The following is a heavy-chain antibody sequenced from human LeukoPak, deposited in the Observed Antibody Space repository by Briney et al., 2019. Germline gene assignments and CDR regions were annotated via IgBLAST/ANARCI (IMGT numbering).Heavy chain of an antibody. Sequence: ASVKVSCKASGGTFSSYAISWVRQAPGQGLEWMGGIIPIFGTANYAQKFQGRVTITADESTSTAYMELSSLRSEDTAVYYCARTPYDSGGYYYEYFQHWGQGILVTVSS. J-gene: IGHJ1*01. V-gene: IGHV1-69*01. D-gene: IGHD3-22*01. CDR3: ARTPYDSGGYYYEYFQH. CDR1: GGTFSSYA. CDR2: IIPIFGTA.